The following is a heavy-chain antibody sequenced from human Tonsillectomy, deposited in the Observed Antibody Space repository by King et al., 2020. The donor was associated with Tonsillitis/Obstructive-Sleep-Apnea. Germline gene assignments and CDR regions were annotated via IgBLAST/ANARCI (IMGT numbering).Heavy chain of an antibody. D-gene: IGHD3-3*01. J-gene: IGHJ5*02. CDR2: IYSGGST. V-gene: IGHV3-66*01. CDR3: ARAFVGTICGVVTRRSGWFDP. Sequence: VQLVESGGGLVQPGGSLRLSCAASGFTVSSNYMSWVRQAPGKGLEWVSVIYSGGSTYYAASVKGCLTTSRDNSKNTLYLQMNSLRAEDTAVYYCARAFVGTICGVVTRRSGWFDPLGQGTLVTVSS. CDR1: GFTVSSNY.